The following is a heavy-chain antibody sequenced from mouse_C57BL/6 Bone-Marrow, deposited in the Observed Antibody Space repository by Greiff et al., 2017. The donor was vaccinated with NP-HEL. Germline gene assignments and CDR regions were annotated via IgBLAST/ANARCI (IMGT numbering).Heavy chain of an antibody. J-gene: IGHJ1*03. CDR3: ARHGVVAPYWYFDV. V-gene: IGHV5-12*01. CDR1: GFTFSDYY. D-gene: IGHD1-1*01. Sequence: EVQLVESGGGLVQPGGSLKLSCAASGFTFSDYYMYWVRQTPEKRLEWVAYISNGGGSTYYPDTVKGRFTISRDNAKNTLYLQMSRLKSEDTAMYYCARHGVVAPYWYFDVWGTGTTVTVSS. CDR2: ISNGGGST.